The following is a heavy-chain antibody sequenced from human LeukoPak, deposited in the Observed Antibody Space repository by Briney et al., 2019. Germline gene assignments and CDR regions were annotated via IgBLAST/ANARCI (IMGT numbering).Heavy chain of an antibody. J-gene: IGHJ4*02. D-gene: IGHD1-1*01. CDR2: IRSKANSYAT. CDR3: ARQGWNDGGDYFDY. V-gene: IGHV3-73*01. Sequence: GGSLRLSCAASGFTFSGSAMHWVRQASGKGLEWVGRIRSKANSYATAYAASVKGRFTISRDDSKNTAYLQMNSLKTEDTAVYYCARQGWNDGGDYFDYWGQGTLVTVSS. CDR1: GFTFSGSA.